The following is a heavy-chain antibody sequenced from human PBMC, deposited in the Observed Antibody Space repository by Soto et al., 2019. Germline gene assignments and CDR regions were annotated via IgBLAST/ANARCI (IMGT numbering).Heavy chain of an antibody. CDR2: INHSGST. V-gene: IGHV4-34*01. J-gene: IGHJ5*02. CDR1: GGSFSGYY. Sequence: SETLSLTCAVYGGSFSGYYWSWIRQPPGKGLEWIGEINHSGSTNYNPSLKSRVTISVDTSKNQFSLKLSSVTAADTAVYYCARERGLLLWFGELSWFDPWGQGTLVTVS. CDR3: ARERGLLLWFGELSWFDP. D-gene: IGHD3-10*01.